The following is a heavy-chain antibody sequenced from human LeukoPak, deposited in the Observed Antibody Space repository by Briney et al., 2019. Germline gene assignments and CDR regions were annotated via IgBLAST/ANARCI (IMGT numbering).Heavy chain of an antibody. V-gene: IGHV3-48*02. J-gene: IGHJ4*02. D-gene: IGHD3-22*01. CDR2: ISSSNHAI. CDR3: ARGYYSQGYFDY. Sequence: GGTLRLSCAASGFIFSGYSMSWVRQAPGKGLEWLSYISSSNHAIYYADSVKGRFTISRDNAKNSLFLQMNSLRDEDTAVYYCARGYYSQGYFDYWGQGTLVTVSS. CDR1: GFIFSGYS.